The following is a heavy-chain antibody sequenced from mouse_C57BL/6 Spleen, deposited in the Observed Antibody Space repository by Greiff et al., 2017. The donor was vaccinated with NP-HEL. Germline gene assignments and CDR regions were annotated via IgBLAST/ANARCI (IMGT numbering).Heavy chain of an antibody. D-gene: IGHD2-10*01. CDR3: SRSPTMTPYYCDC. V-gene: IGHV1-54*01. Sequence: VQLQQSGAELVRPGTSVKVSCKASGYAFTNYLIEWVKQRPGQGLEWIGVINPGSGGTNYTEKFKGKATLTADKSSSTAYMQLRSLASEDSAVYFCSRSPTMTPYYCDCWGQGTTLTVSS. J-gene: IGHJ2*01. CDR1: GYAFTNYL. CDR2: INPGSGGT.